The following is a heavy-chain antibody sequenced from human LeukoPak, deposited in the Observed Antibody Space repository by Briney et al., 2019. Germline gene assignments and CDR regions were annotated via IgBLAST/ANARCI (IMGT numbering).Heavy chain of an antibody. J-gene: IGHJ6*02. V-gene: IGHV3-7*01. CDR1: GFTFSSHW. D-gene: IGHD2-2*01. Sequence: GGSLRLSCAASGFTFSSHWMSWVRQAPGKGLEWVANIQQDGSDKYYVDSLKGRFTISRDNAKNSLYLQMNSLRAEDTAVYYCARDREKYQLLRSYYYYYGMDVWGQGTTVTVSS. CDR2: IQQDGSDK. CDR3: ARDREKYQLLRSYYYYYGMDV.